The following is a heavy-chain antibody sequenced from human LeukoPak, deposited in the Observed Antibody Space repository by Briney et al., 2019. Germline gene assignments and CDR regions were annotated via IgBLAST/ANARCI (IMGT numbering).Heavy chain of an antibody. CDR3: ARDHYDSSGYYSNNFDY. CDR1: GGTFSSYA. V-gene: IGHV1-69*05. CDR2: IIPIFGTA. D-gene: IGHD3-22*01. J-gene: IGHJ4*02. Sequence: ASVKVSCKASGGTFSSYAISWVRQAPGQGLEWMGRIIPIFGTANYAQKFQGRVTITTDESTSTAYMELSSLRSEDTAVYYCARDHYDSSGYYSNNFDYWGQGTLVTVSS.